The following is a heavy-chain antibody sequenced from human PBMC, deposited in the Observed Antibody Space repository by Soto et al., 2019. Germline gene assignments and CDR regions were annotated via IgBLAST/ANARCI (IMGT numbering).Heavy chain of an antibody. J-gene: IGHJ4*02. D-gene: IGHD2-2*01. V-gene: IGHV3-21*01. CDR3: ARDRRVVPAAIISH. CDR2: ISSSSSYI. CDR1: GFTFSSYS. Sequence: GGSLRLSCAASGFTFSSYSMNWVRQAPGKGLEWVSSISSSSSYIYYADSVKGRFTISRDNAKNSLYLQMNSLRAEDTAVYYCARDRRVVPAAIISHWGQGTLVTVSS.